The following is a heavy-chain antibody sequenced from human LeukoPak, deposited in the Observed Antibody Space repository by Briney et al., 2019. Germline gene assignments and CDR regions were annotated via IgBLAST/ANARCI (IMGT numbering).Heavy chain of an antibody. J-gene: IGHJ4*02. CDR1: GYSIRSGFY. CDR3: VRLVLEDIYVIAVPDKYYFDY. D-gene: IGHD6-19*01. CDR2: LYHSGST. V-gene: IGHV4-38-2*01. Sequence: SETLSLTCAVSGYSIRSGFYCGWIRQPPGKGLEWIGGLYHSGSTHYTPSLKSRVTISVDTSRNQFFLELTSVTAADTALYYCVRLVLEDIYVIAVPDKYYFDYWGQGILVTVSS.